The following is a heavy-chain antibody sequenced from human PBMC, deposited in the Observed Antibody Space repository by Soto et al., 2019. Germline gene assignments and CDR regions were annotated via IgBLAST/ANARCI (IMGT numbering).Heavy chain of an antibody. CDR3: ASGDGWELLPYYFDY. Sequence: GASVKVSCKASGGTFSSYAISWVRQAPGQGLEWMGGIIPIFGTANYAQKFQGRVTITADKSTSTAYMELSSLRSGDTAVYYCASGDGWELLPYYFDYWGQGTLVTVSS. V-gene: IGHV1-69*06. CDR1: GGTFSSYA. D-gene: IGHD1-26*01. J-gene: IGHJ4*02. CDR2: IIPIFGTA.